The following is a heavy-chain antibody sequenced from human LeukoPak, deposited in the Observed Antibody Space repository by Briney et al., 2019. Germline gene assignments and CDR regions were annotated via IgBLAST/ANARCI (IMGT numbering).Heavy chain of an antibody. Sequence: GGSLRLSCVVPGFTLKTFKMNWVRQTPGQGLEWVSSISSDSTYTSYADSVKGRFTISGDNAKNSMYLQMDSLRAEDTAVYYCARVRRDGYYFDSWGQGTLVAVSS. CDR2: ISSDSTYT. D-gene: IGHD5-24*01. CDR1: GFTLKTFK. J-gene: IGHJ4*02. V-gene: IGHV3-21*01. CDR3: ARVRRDGYYFDS.